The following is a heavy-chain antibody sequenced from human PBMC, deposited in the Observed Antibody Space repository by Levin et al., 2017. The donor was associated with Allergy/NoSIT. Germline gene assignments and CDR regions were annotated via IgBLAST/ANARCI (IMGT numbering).Heavy chain of an antibody. V-gene: IGHV4-59*01. CDR2: IYYSGST. CDR3: ARDRTIAAAGGSHYYYGMDG. CDR1: GGSITNYY. Sequence: SETLSLTCTVSGGSITNYYWSWIRQPPGKGLEWIGYIYYSGSTNYNPSLKSRVTISVDTSKNQFSLKLSSVTAADSAVYYCARDRTIAAAGGSHYYYGMDGWGQGTTVTVPS. D-gene: IGHD6-13*01. J-gene: IGHJ6*02.